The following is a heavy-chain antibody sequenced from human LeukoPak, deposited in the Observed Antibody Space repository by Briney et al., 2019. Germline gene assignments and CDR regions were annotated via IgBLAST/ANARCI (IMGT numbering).Heavy chain of an antibody. D-gene: IGHD2-8*01. CDR2: VSSDGSST. V-gene: IGHV3-74*01. CDR3: ASSPDNGVDV. Sequence: WGSLRLSCVASGFSFSNNWMYWVRQAPGKGLVWVSRVSSDGSSTSYADSVRGRFTISRDNAKNTLYLQLNSLRADDTAVYYCASSPDNGVDVWGQGTTVTVSS. J-gene: IGHJ6*02. CDR1: GFSFSNNW.